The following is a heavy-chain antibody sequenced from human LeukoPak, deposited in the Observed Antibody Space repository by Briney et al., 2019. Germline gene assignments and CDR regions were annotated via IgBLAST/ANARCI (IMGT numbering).Heavy chain of an antibody. CDR2: ISSGSTYI. CDR1: GFTYSSYS. V-gene: IGHV3-21*04. J-gene: IGHJ4*02. D-gene: IGHD5-12*01. Sequence: GGSLRLSCGASGFTYSSYSRIWVRQAPGKGLEWVSSISSGSTYIYYADSVKGRFTISRDNTKNSLYLQMNSLRAADTAVYYCSGGGARGYYWGQGTLVTVSS. CDR3: SGGGARGYY.